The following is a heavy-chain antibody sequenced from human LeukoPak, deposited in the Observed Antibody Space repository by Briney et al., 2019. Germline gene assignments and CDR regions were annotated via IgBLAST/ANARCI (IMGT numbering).Heavy chain of an antibody. CDR3: AGAADCSGSSCYYYYMDV. Sequence: GGSLRLSCAASGFTFSSYEMNWVRQAPGKGLEWVSYISSSGSTIYYADSVKGRFTISRDNAKNSLYLQMNSLRAEDTAVYYCAGAADCSGSSCYYYYMDVWGKGTTVTVSS. V-gene: IGHV3-48*03. CDR2: ISSSGSTI. J-gene: IGHJ6*03. CDR1: GFTFSSYE. D-gene: IGHD2-15*01.